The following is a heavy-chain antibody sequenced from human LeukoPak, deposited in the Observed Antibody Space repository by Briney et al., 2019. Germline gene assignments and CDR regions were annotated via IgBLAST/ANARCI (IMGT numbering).Heavy chain of an antibody. J-gene: IGHJ4*02. V-gene: IGHV3-23*01. CDR2: TSGSGGST. Sequence: GGSLRLSCAASGFTFSSYAMSRVRQAPGKGLEWVSATSGSGGSTYYADSVKGRFTISRDNSKNTLYLQMNSLRAEDTAVYYCAKELGLWELFGGYFDYWGQGTLVTVSS. CDR1: GFTFSSYA. D-gene: IGHD1-26*01. CDR3: AKELGLWELFGGYFDY.